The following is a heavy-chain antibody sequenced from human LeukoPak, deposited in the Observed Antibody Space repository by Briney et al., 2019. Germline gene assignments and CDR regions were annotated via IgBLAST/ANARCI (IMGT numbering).Heavy chain of an antibody. CDR2: IKSKTDGGTT. V-gene: IGHV3-15*01. CDR3: TTAGYDYVWGSYRRNWFDP. Sequence: GGSLRLSCAASGFTFSNAWMSWVRQAPGKGLEWVGRIKSKTDGGTTDYAAPVKGRFTISRDDSKNTLYLQMNSLKTEDTAVYYCTTAGYDYVWGSYRRNWFDPWGQGTLVTVSS. J-gene: IGHJ5*02. D-gene: IGHD3-16*02. CDR1: GFTFSNAW.